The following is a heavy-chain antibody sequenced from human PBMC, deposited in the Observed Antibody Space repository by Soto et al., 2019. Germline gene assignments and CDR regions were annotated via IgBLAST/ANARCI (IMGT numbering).Heavy chain of an antibody. CDR2: IYYSGNT. J-gene: IGHJ4*02. CDR1: GGSISSPSYY. Sequence: QLQLQESGPGLVKPSENLSLTCSVSGGSISSPSYYWGWIRQPPGKGLEWIGSIYYSGNTYYNPSLKSRVTIFVDTSRNQFSLKVNSVTAADTAVYFCARHPGITTFRRDYWGQGTLVTVSS. D-gene: IGHD1-1*01. CDR3: ARHPGITTFRRDY. V-gene: IGHV4-39*01.